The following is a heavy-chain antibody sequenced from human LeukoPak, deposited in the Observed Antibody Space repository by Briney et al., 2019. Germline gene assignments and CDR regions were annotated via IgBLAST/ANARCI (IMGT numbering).Heavy chain of an antibody. Sequence: SETLALTCAVYGGSFSGYYWSWIRKPPGKGLEWIGEINHSGSTNYNPSLKSRVTISVDTSKNQFSLKLSSVTAADTAVYYCARGHYGDDFDYWGQGTLVTVSS. CDR1: GGSFSGYY. CDR3: ARGHYGDDFDY. D-gene: IGHD4-17*01. V-gene: IGHV4-34*01. J-gene: IGHJ4*02. CDR2: INHSGST.